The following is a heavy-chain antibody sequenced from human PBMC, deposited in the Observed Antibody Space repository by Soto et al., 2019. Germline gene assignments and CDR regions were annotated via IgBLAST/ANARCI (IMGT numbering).Heavy chain of an antibody. CDR2: IHYSGSI. D-gene: IGHD2-21*02. V-gene: IGHV4-30-4*01. CDR3: AREDDGGDRDYYGLDV. Sequence: PSETVSLTCTVSGVSISSGYYCWSWVRQSPGKGLEWIGYIHYSGSILYNPSFKSRVTISVDTSKNQFSLQLSSVTAADTAVYFCAREDDGGDRDYYGLDVWGQGTTVTVSS. J-gene: IGHJ6*02. CDR1: GVSISSGYYC.